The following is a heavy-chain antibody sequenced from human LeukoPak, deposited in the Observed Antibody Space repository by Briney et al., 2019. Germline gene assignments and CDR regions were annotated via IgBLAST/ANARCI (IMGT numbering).Heavy chain of an antibody. CDR3: ARVSGSGSGDL. CDR2: IYYSGST. J-gene: IGHJ4*02. Sequence: PSETLSLTCTVSGGSISSYYWSWIRQPPGKGLEWIGYIYYSGSTNYNPSLKSRVTISVDTSKNQFSLKLSSVTAADTAVYYCARVSGSGSGDLWGQGTLVTVSS. CDR1: GGSISSYY. V-gene: IGHV4-59*01. D-gene: IGHD3-10*01.